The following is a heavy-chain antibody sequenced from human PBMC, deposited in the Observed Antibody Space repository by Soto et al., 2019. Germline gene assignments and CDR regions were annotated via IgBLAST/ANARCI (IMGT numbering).Heavy chain of an antibody. J-gene: IGHJ4*02. CDR1: GYTLTELS. Sequence: ASVKVSCKVSGYTLTELSMHWVRQAPGKGLEWMGGFDPEDGETIYAQKFQGRVTMTEDTSTDTAYMELSSLRSEDTAVYYCATVFTRAYCGGDCYSIDYSGQGTLVTVST. D-gene: IGHD2-21*02. V-gene: IGHV1-24*01. CDR2: FDPEDGET. CDR3: ATVFTRAYCGGDCYSIDY.